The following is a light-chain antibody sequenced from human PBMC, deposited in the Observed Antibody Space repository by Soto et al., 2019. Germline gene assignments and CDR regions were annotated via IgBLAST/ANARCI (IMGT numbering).Light chain of an antibody. V-gene: IGLV2-14*01. Sequence: QSALTQPASVSGSPGQSITISCTGTSSDVGGYNYVSWYQQHPGKAPKLMIYEVSTRPSGVSNRFSGSSSGNTASLTISGLQVEDEADYYCSSYTSSSTRVFGGGTKVTVL. CDR2: EVS. J-gene: IGLJ3*02. CDR1: SSDVGGYNY. CDR3: SSYTSSSTRV.